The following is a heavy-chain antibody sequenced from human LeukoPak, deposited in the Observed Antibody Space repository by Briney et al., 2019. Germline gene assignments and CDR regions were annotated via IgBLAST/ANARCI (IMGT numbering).Heavy chain of an antibody. CDR3: AIMHPYYDGSGYWVQ. CDR2: ISTSGGST. V-gene: IGHV3-23*01. Sequence: GGSLRLSCAASGFTVSSNYMSWVRQAPGKGLEWVSGISTSGGSTGYADSVRGRFTISRDNPGNTLYMEVNSLRGEDTAVYYCAIMHPYYDGSGYWVQWGQGTLVTVSS. J-gene: IGHJ4*02. CDR1: GFTVSSNY. D-gene: IGHD3-22*01.